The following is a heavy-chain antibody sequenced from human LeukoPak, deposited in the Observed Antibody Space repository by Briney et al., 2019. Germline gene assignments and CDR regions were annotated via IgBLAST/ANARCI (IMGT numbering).Heavy chain of an antibody. CDR1: GFTFSSYW. D-gene: IGHD3-10*01. V-gene: IGHV3-7*03. CDR3: ARDLGRFGELSTFDY. Sequence: GGSLRLSCAASGFTFSSYWMSWVRQAPGKGLEWVANIKQDGSEKYYVDSVKGRFTISRDNAKNSLYLQMNSLRAEDTAVYYCARDLGRFGELSTFDYWGQGTLDTVSS. CDR2: IKQDGSEK. J-gene: IGHJ4*02.